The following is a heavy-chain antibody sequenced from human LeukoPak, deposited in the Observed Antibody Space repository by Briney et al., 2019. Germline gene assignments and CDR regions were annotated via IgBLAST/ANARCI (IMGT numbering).Heavy chain of an antibody. CDR3: ARVSYDYVWGSYRYYFDY. V-gene: IGHV1-18*01. D-gene: IGHD3-16*02. CDR2: ISAYNGNT. J-gene: IGHJ4*02. CDR1: GYTFTSYS. Sequence: ASVKVSCKASGYTFTSYSISWVRQAPGQGLEWIGWISAYNGNTNYAQKLQGRVTMTTDTSTSTAYMELWSLRSDDTAVYYCARVSYDYVWGSYRYYFDYWGQGTLVTVSS.